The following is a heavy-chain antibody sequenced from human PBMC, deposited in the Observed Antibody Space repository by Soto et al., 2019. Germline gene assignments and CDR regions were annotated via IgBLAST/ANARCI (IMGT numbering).Heavy chain of an antibody. J-gene: IGHJ3*02. D-gene: IGHD3-9*01. V-gene: IGHV4-59*08. CDR2: IYYSGST. CDR3: ARRVLTGYGARDDAFDI. Sequence: QVQLQESGPGLVKPSETLSLTCTVSGGSISSYYWSWIRQPPGKGLEWIGYIYYSGSTNYNHSLKSRVTISVDTSKNQFSLKLSSVTAADTAVYYCARRVLTGYGARDDAFDIWGQGTMVTVSS. CDR1: GGSISSYY.